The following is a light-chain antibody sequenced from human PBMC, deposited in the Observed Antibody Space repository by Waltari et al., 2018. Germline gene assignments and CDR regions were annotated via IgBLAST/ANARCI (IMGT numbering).Light chain of an antibody. CDR2: VVQ. Sequence: QSALTQPRSVSGSPGQSVTVSCTGTSSDVGGYAFVSWYQQYPGKAPKLIIYVVQKRPPGVPVRFSGSKAGNTASLTISGLLNDDEADYYCCAYAGADTSVLFGGGTTLTVL. CDR1: SSDVGGYAF. J-gene: IGLJ2*01. CDR3: CAYAGADTSVL. V-gene: IGLV2-11*01.